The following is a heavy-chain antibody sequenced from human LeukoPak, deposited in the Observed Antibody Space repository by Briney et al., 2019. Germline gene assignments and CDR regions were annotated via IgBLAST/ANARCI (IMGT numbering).Heavy chain of an antibody. CDR2: IYYSGST. CDR1: GGSINSYH. J-gene: IGHJ4*02. D-gene: IGHD6-13*01. CDR3: ARRRSSSWSFDS. Sequence: SETLSLTCTVSGGSINSYHWSWIRQPPGKELEWMGNIYYSGSTNYNPSLKSRVTISVDTSKNHFSLRLTSVTAADTAVYYCARRRSSSWSFDSWGQGTLVTVSS. V-gene: IGHV4-59*08.